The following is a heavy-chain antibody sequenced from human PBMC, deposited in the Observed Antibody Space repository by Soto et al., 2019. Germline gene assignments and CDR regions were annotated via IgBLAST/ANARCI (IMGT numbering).Heavy chain of an antibody. CDR2: INPKSGGT. D-gene: IGHD4-17*01. J-gene: IGHJ6*02. CDR3: ASYGDYALYYYYGMDV. CDR1: GYSFTDYH. Sequence: ASVKVSCKASGYSFTDYHIHWVRQAPGQGLEWLGRINPKSGGTSTAQKFQGWVTMTTDTSTSTAYMELSSLRSEDTAVYYCASYGDYALYYYYGMDVWGQGTTVTVSS. V-gene: IGHV1-2*04.